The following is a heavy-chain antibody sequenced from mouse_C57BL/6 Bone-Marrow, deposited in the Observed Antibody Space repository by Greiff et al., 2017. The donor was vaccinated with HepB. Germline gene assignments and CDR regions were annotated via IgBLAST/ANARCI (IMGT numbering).Heavy chain of an antibody. Sequence: EVQRVESGGGLVKPGGSLKLSCAASGFTFSDYGMHWVRQAPEKGLEWVANISSGSSTIYYAETVKGRFTLSRDNAKNTLFMQMTSLRSEDTAMYYCARRVPYAMDYWGQGTSVTVSS. CDR3: ARRVPYAMDY. CDR1: GFTFSDYG. V-gene: IGHV5-17*01. J-gene: IGHJ4*01. CDR2: ISSGSSTI. D-gene: IGHD5-1*01.